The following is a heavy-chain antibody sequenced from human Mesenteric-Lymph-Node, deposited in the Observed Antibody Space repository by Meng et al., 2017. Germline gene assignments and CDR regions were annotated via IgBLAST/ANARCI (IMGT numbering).Heavy chain of an antibody. Sequence: QVMFEWSGIGRCMRPETLYLTGTVSGGPISSSSYYGALIRQPPGEGLGWIGSVVASGTPYYTSSLKSRVSISVDTYKNQFSLKLSSVTAADTAVYYCARHHHSPTFDYWGQGTLVTVSS. V-gene: IGHV4-39*01. J-gene: IGHJ4*02. CDR3: ARHHHSPTFDY. D-gene: IGHD1-14*01. CDR2: VVASGTP. CDR1: GGPISSSSYY.